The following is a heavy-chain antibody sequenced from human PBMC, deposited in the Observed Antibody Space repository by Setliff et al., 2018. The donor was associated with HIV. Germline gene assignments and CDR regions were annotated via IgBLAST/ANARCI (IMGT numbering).Heavy chain of an antibody. V-gene: IGHV4-34*01. Sequence: SETLSLTCAVYTESLTRYDWAWISQSPEKGLDWIEEIDDSGSIIYHPSLQSRATMSVDTSKNQFSLKVRSLTAADTGLYYCARVKSIKTTLVLIWPLFDLFGQGTQFTVSS. CDR1: TESLTRYD. D-gene: IGHD3-10*01. CDR2: IDDSGSI. J-gene: IGHJ5*02. CDR3: ARVKSIKTTLVLIWPLFDL.